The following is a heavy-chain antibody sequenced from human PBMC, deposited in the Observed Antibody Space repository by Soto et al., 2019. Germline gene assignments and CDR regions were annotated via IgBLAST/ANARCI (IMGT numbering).Heavy chain of an antibody. CDR3: ARGQGTSGKRTKYKWFDP. D-gene: IGHD2-8*01. J-gene: IGHJ5*02. Sequence: SVKVSCKASGGTFSSYAISWVRQAPGQGLEWMGGIIPIFGTANYAQKFQRRVTITADESTSTAYMELSSLRSEDTAVYYCARGQGTSGKRTKYKWFDPWRQGTLVTVSS. CDR2: IIPIFGTA. CDR1: GGTFSSYA. V-gene: IGHV1-69*13.